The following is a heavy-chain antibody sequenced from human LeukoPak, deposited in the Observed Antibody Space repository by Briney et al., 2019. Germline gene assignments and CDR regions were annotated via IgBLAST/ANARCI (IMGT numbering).Heavy chain of an antibody. CDR2: ISYDGSNK. CDR3: AREGYSYGLSFDY. V-gene: IGHV3-30-3*01. CDR1: GFTFSSYA. D-gene: IGHD5-18*01. Sequence: PGGSLRLSCAASGFTFSSYAMHWVRQAPGKGLEWVAVISYDGSNKYYADSVKGRFTISRDNSKNTLYLQMNSLRAEDTAVYYCAREGYSYGLSFDYWGQGTLDTVSS. J-gene: IGHJ4*02.